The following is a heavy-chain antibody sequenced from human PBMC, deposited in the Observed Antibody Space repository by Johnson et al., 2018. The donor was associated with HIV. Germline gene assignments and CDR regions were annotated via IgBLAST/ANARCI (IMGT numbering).Heavy chain of an antibody. D-gene: IGHD6-19*01. CDR2: INHDRSEN. CDR1: GFTFGSNW. CDR3: AKDKAGGWAFDI. Sequence: VQLVESGGGLVKPGGSLRLSCATSGFTFGSNWMSWVRQAPGKGLEWVANINHDRSENYYVDSVKGRFSISRDNAKNSLYLQMNNLRVEDTAVYYCAKDKAGGWAFDIWGQGTMVTVSS. V-gene: IGHV3-7*05. J-gene: IGHJ3*02.